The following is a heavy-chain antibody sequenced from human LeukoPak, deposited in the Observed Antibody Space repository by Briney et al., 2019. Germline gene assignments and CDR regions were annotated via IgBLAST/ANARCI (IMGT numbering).Heavy chain of an antibody. J-gene: IGHJ4*02. CDR2: INSDVITT. D-gene: IGHD3-22*01. CDR3: ARDGDSSGYYHAIDF. V-gene: IGHV3-74*01. Sequence: PGGSLRLSCTASGFTFTNYWMHWVRHAPGKGLVWVSRINSDVITTSYADSVRGRFTISRDNAKNTLYLQMNSLRAEDTAVYYCARDGDSSGYYHAIDFWGQGTLVTVSS. CDR1: GFTFTNYW.